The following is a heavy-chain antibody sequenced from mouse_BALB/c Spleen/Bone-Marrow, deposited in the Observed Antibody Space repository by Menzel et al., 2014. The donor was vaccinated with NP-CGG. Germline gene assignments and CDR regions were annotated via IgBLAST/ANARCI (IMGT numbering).Heavy chain of an antibody. CDR1: GFNIKDTY. D-gene: IGHD1-1*01. V-gene: IGHV14-3*02. J-gene: IGHJ3*01. CDR3: ASYYYGRSSFAC. CDR2: IDPANGNT. Sequence: EVQLQQSGAELVKPGASVKLSCTASGFNIKDTYIHWVKQRPEQGLEWIGRIDPANGNTKYDPKFQGKATITTDTSSNTAYLQLSGLTSEDTAAYYCASYYYGRSSFACWGQGTLVTVSA.